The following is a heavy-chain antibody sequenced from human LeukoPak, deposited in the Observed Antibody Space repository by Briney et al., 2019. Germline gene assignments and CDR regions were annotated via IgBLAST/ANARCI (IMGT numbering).Heavy chain of an antibody. CDR3: ARPGYCSGGSCYVVDY. CDR2: IYPGDSDT. CDR1: GYSFTSYW. V-gene: IGHV5-51*01. D-gene: IGHD2-15*01. Sequence: EESLKISCKGSGYSFTSYWIGWVRQMPGKGLEWMGIIYPGDSDTRYSPSFQGQVTISADKSISTAYLQWSSLKASDTAMYYCARPGYCSGGSCYVVDYWGQGTLVTVSS. J-gene: IGHJ4*02.